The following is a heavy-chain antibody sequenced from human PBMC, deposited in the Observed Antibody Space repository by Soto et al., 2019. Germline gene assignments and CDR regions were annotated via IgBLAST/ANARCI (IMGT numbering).Heavy chain of an antibody. V-gene: IGHV3-48*03. CDR2: ISPGDDTI. D-gene: IGHD1-7*01. Sequence: LRLSCTAPGFTFSSYGMNWVRQAPGSGLEWVSYISPGDDTIHYSDSVKGRFTISRDNAKNSLYLQMNNLKVEDSALYSCEREGDGNYVYFDYWGQGARVTVSS. CDR1: GFTFSSYG. J-gene: IGHJ4*02. CDR3: EREGDGNYVYFDY.